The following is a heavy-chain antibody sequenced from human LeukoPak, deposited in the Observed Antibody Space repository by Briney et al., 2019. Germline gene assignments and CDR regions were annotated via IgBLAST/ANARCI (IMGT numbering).Heavy chain of an antibody. CDR1: GFTFSSYI. Sequence: GGSLRLSCAASGFTFSSYIMNGVCQAPGKGLEWVSYISSSSSTIYYADSVKGRFTISRDNAKNSLYLQMNSLRDEDTAVYYCARDQDYYGSGSYYWGQRTLVTVSS. CDR2: ISSSSSTI. J-gene: IGHJ4*02. V-gene: IGHV3-48*02. CDR3: ARDQDYYGSGSYY. D-gene: IGHD3-10*01.